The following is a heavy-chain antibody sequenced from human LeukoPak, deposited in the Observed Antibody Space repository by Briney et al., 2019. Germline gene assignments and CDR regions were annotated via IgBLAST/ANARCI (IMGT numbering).Heavy chain of an antibody. V-gene: IGHV4-4*02. CDR1: GGSISSSNW. CDR3: ARVGSRYYGSGSYSDY. Sequence: SGTLSLTCAVSGGSISSSNWWSWVRQPPGKGLEWIGEIYHSGSTNYNPSLKSRVTISVDKSKNQFSLKLSSVTAADTAVYYCARVGSRYYGSGSYSDYWGQGTLVTVSS. J-gene: IGHJ4*02. CDR2: IYHSGST. D-gene: IGHD3-10*01.